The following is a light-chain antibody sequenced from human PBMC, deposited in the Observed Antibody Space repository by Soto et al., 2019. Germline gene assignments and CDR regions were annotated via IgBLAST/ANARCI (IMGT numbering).Light chain of an antibody. V-gene: IGLV2-14*01. CDR2: DVS. CDR3: SSYTSSSTPVV. CDR1: SSDVGGYNY. J-gene: IGLJ2*01. Sequence: QSALTQPASVSGSPGQSITISCTGTSSDVGGYNYVSWYQQHPGKAPKLMIYDVSNRPSWVSNRFSGSKSGNTGSLTISGLQAEDEADYYCSSYTSSSTPVVFGGGTKVTVL.